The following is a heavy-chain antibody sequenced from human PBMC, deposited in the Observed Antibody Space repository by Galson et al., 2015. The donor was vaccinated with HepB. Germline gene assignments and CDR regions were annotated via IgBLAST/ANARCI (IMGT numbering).Heavy chain of an antibody. Sequence: SLRLSCAASGFTFSRDGVHWVRQAPGKGLEWVARISYDGSVKYYGDSVKGRFTISRDNSKSPVFLQMDSLRTEDTAVYYCATERSPEDAFAVWGQGTMVTVSS. CDR2: ISYDGSVK. CDR3: ATERSPEDAFAV. J-gene: IGHJ3*01. CDR1: GFTFSRDG. V-gene: IGHV3-30*03.